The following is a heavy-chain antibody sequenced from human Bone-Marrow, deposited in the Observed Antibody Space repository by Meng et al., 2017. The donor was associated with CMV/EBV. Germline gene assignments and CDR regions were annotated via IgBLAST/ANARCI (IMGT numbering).Heavy chain of an antibody. Sequence: LRLACSAAGLAFSSYAMHWVRQAPGKGLEWVAVISYDGSNKYYADSVKGRFTISRDNSKNPLYLQMNSLRAEDTAVYYCARDSTVSYWGQGTLVTVSS. CDR3: ARDSTVSY. D-gene: IGHD4-17*01. CDR1: GLAFSSYA. V-gene: IGHV3-30*04. J-gene: IGHJ4*02. CDR2: ISYDGSNK.